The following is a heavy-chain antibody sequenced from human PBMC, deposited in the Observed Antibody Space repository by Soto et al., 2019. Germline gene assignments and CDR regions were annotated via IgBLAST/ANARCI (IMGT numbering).Heavy chain of an antibody. Sequence: QAQLVQSGAEVKKPGASVKVSCKASGYTLSSFGIHWVRQAPGQRLEWMGWINAGNGDTKYSQKLQGRVTFSRDTSANTAYMELTSLTSEDTAVYYCVRTRQQWLVGDSWGQGYLVTVSS. CDR3: VRTRQQWLVGDS. V-gene: IGHV1-3*01. CDR2: INAGNGDT. J-gene: IGHJ4*02. CDR1: GYTLSSFG. D-gene: IGHD6-19*01.